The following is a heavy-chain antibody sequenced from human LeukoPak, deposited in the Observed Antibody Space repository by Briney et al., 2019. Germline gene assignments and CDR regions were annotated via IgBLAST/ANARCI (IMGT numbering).Heavy chain of an antibody. Sequence: GGSLRLSCAASGFIFSTYAMHWVRQAPGKGLEWVAIISYDGSSTSYADSVKGRFTISRDNSKNTLYLQMSSLRTEDTAVYYCAKIEGSSSYYFDYWGQGTLVTVSS. V-gene: IGHV3-30*18. J-gene: IGHJ4*02. CDR1: GFIFSTYA. CDR2: ISYDGSST. CDR3: AKIEGSSSYYFDY. D-gene: IGHD6-6*01.